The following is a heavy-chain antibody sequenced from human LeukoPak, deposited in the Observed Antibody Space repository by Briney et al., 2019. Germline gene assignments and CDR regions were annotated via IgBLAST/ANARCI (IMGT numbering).Heavy chain of an antibody. CDR2: IIPIFGTA. J-gene: IGHJ6*03. CDR3: AYSNYRYYYYYYMDV. Sequence: ASVKVSCKASGGTFSSYAISWVRQAPGQGLEWMGRIIPIFGTANYAQKFQGRVTITTDASTSTAYMELSSLRSEDTAVYYCAYSNYRYYYYYYMDVWGKGTTVTVSS. CDR1: GGTFSSYA. V-gene: IGHV1-69*05. D-gene: IGHD4-11*01.